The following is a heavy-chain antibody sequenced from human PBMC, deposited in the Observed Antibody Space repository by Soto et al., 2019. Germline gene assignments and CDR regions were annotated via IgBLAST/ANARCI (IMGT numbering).Heavy chain of an antibody. CDR2: ISAYNGNT. V-gene: IGHV1-18*01. CDR1: GYTFTSYG. Sequence: ASVQVSCKASGYTFTSYGISWVRQAPGQGPEWMGWISAYNGNTNYAQKLQGRVTMTTDTSTSTAYMELRSLRSDDTAVYYCARAHKGGLLAYFDPWGQGTLVTVSS. CDR3: ARAHKGGLLAYFDP. D-gene: IGHD1-26*01. J-gene: IGHJ4*02.